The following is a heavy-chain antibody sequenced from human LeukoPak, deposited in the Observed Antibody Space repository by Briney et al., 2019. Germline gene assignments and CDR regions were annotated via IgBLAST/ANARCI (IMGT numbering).Heavy chain of an antibody. J-gene: IGHJ4*02. V-gene: IGHV3-30*18. D-gene: IGHD3-10*01. CDR1: GFTFSTYG. CDR3: AKDIWIRASGWFGPGY. Sequence: GGSLRLSCTASGFTFSTYGMHWVRQAPGKGLEWVAVISYDGSNKYYADSVKGRFTISRDNSKNTLYLQMNSLRAEDTALYYCAKDIWIRASGWFGPGYWGQGTLVTVSS. CDR2: ISYDGSNK.